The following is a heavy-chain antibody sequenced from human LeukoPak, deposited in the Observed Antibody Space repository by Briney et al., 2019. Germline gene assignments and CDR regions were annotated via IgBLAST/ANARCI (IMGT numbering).Heavy chain of an antibody. J-gene: IGHJ3*02. CDR2: ISSSSSYI. D-gene: IGHD4-23*01. CDR3: ARAPVTLDAFDI. V-gene: IGHV3-21*01. CDR1: GFTFSSYS. Sequence: GGSLRLSCAASGFTFSSYSMNWVRQAPGEGLEWVSSISSSSSYIYYADSVKGRFTISRDNAKNSLYLQMNSLRAEDTAVYYCARAPVTLDAFDIWGQGTMVTVSS.